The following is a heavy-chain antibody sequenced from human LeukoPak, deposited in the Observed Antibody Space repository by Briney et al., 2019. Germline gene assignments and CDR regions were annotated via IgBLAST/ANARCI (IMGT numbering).Heavy chain of an antibody. Sequence: ETLSLTCAVYGGSFSGYYWSWVRQAPGKGLEWVSAISGSGGSTYYADSVKGRFTISRDNSKNTLYLRMNSLRAEDTAVYYCAKENIYSSGPDYWGQGTLVTVSS. CDR2: ISGSGGST. V-gene: IGHV3-23*01. CDR1: GGSFSGYY. CDR3: AKENIYSSGPDY. J-gene: IGHJ4*02. D-gene: IGHD6-19*01.